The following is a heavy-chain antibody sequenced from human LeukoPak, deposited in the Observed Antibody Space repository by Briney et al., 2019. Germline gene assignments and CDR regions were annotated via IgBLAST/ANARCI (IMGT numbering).Heavy chain of an antibody. J-gene: IGHJ4*02. CDR3: ARDLPYVSGSYAAYYFAY. D-gene: IGHD3-10*01. CDR1: GGSISSYY. V-gene: IGHV4-4*07. Sequence: PSETLSLTCTVSGGSISSYYWSWIRQPAGKGLEWIGRIYTSGSTNYNPSLKSRVTMSVDTSKNQFSLKLSSVTAADTAVYYCARDLPYVSGSYAAYYFAYGGRGPLATVS. CDR2: IYTSGST.